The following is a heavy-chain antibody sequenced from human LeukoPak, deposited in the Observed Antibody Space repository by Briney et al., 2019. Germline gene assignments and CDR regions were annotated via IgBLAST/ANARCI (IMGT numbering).Heavy chain of an antibody. V-gene: IGHV3-23*01. J-gene: IGHJ3*02. CDR1: GFTFSSYA. CDR2: ISDSGDIT. Sequence: PGGSLRLSCAATGFTFSSYAMSWVRQAPGKGLEWVSGISDSGDITYYADSVKGRFTISRDNSRNTLYVQMKSLRVEDTAVYYCVKDRRGGSYYAATFGIWGQGTMVTVSS. D-gene: IGHD1-26*01. CDR3: VKDRRGGSYYAATFGI.